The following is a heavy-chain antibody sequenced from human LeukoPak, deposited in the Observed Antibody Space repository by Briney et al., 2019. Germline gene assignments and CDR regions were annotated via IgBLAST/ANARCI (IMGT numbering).Heavy chain of an antibody. CDR1: GGSISSGSYY. Sequence: SETLSLTCTVSGGSISSGSYYWSWIRQPAGKGLEWIGRIYTSGSTNYNPSLKSRVTISVDTSKNQFSLKLSSVTAADTAVYYCARGYGYVDYWGQGTLVTVS. D-gene: IGHD5-18*01. V-gene: IGHV4-61*02. J-gene: IGHJ4*02. CDR3: ARGYGYVDY. CDR2: IYTSGST.